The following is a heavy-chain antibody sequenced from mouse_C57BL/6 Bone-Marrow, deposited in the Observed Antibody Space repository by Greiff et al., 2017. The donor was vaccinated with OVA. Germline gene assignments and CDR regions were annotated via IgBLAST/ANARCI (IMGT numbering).Heavy chain of an antibody. D-gene: IGHD1-2*01. CDR1: GFSFNTYA. CDR3: VRQGYGATGAY. V-gene: IGHV10-1*01. Sequence: EVQLVESGGGLVQPKGSLKLSCAASGFSFNTYAMNWVRQAPGKGLEWVARIRSKSNNYATYYADSVKDRFTISRDDSESMLYLQMNNLKTEDTAMYYCVRQGYGATGAYWGQGTLVTVSA. J-gene: IGHJ3*01. CDR2: IRSKSNNYAT.